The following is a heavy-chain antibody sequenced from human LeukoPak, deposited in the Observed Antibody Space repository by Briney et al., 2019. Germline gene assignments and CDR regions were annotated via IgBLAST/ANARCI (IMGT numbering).Heavy chain of an antibody. V-gene: IGHV3-30*19. CDR1: GFTFSSYG. Sequence: GRSLRLSCAASGFTFSSYGMHWVRQAPGKGLEWVALISFDGSNKYYANSVKGRFTISRYNSKNTPCLQMNSLRIEDTAMYYCARHELYSSSYIFDSWGQGTLVTVSS. D-gene: IGHD6-13*01. CDR2: ISFDGSNK. J-gene: IGHJ4*02. CDR3: ARHELYSSSYIFDS.